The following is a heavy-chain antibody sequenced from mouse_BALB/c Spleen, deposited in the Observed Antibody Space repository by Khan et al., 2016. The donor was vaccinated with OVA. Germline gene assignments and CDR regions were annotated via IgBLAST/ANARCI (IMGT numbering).Heavy chain of an antibody. CDR3: ARNVYYGTGDYAMDY. V-gene: IGHV1S137*01. D-gene: IGHD2-1*01. J-gene: IGHJ4*01. CDR1: GYTFTDYA. Sequence: QVQLKQSGPELVRPGVSVKISCKGSGYTFTDYATHWVKQSHAKSLEWIGVISTYSGNTNYNQKFKGKATMTVDKSSSTAYMELARLTSADSTIYYWARNVYYGTGDYAMDYWGQGTSVTVSS. CDR2: ISTYSGNT.